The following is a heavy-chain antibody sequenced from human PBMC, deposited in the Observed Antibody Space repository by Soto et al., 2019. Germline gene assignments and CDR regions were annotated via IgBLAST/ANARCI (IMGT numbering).Heavy chain of an antibody. Sequence: PLDTQSHTCNSYSVYFSGYYGILIRPPPGKGLKWIGEISQSGKTNYSPSLKSRVSISIDTSKKQFSLNLASVSAADTAVYYCARAPKVSGSSQTRPDFWGQGTLVNCSS. CDR2: ISQSGKT. CDR1: SVYFSGYY. D-gene: IGHD6-6*01. J-gene: IGHJ4*02. CDR3: ARAPKVSGSSQTRPDF. V-gene: IGHV4-34*01.